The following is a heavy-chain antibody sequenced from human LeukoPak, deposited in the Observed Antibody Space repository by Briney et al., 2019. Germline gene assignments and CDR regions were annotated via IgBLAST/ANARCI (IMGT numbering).Heavy chain of an antibody. CDR3: WAGGIIVVVRRCYYYYYMDV. CDR1: GGSFSGYY. CDR2: INHSGST. J-gene: IGHJ6*03. D-gene: IGHD2-21*01. Sequence: PSETLSLTCAVYGGSFSGYYWSWIRQPPGKGLEWIGEINHSGSTNYNPSLKSRVTISVDTSKNQFSLKLSSVTAADTAVYYCWAGGIIVVVRRCYYYYYMDVWGKGTTVTVSS. V-gene: IGHV4-34*01.